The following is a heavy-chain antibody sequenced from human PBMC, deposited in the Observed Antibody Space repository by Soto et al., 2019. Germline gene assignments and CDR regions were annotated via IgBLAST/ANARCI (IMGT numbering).Heavy chain of an antibody. CDR1: GYPFTYYP. V-gene: IGHV1-3*04. Sequence: QVQLVQSGAEVKKPGASVKISCKASGYPFTYYPIHWVRQAPGQRLEWVGWINIGNGNTQYSQKFQGRVTITTDTSASTAYMELRSLTSEDTAVYYCAREPLCGGKCYDNYFDPWGQGTLVTVSP. CDR2: INIGNGNT. J-gene: IGHJ5*02. CDR3: AREPLCGGKCYDNYFDP. D-gene: IGHD2-15*01.